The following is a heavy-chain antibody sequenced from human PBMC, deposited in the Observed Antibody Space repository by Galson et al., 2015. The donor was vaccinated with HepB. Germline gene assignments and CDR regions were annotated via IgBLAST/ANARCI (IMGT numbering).Heavy chain of an antibody. V-gene: IGHV4-34*01. J-gene: IGHJ3*02. CDR2: INHSGST. CDR1: GGSLSGFY. D-gene: IGHD1-20*01. Sequence: SEPLSLTCAVYGGSLSGFYWTWIRQPPGKGLEWIGEINHSGSTNYNPSLKSRVTISVDTSKNQFSLKLTSVTAADTAVYYCARYCDDNCDKFNDVFDIWGQGTMVTVSS. CDR3: ARYCDDNCDKFNDVFDI.